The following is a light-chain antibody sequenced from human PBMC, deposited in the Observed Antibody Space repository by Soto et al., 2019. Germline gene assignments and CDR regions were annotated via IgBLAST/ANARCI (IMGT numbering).Light chain of an antibody. Sequence: QSVLTQPSSASGTPGQRVTISCSGSSSNIGSNTVNWYQQLPGTAPKLLIYTNNQRPSGVPDRFSGSKSGTSASLAISGLQSEDEADYYCAAWDDSLNGLYVFGTGTKATVL. CDR1: SSNIGSNT. CDR2: TNN. J-gene: IGLJ1*01. V-gene: IGLV1-44*01. CDR3: AAWDDSLNGLYV.